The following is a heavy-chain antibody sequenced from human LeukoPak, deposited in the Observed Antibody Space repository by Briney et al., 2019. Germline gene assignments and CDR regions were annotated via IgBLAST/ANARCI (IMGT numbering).Heavy chain of an antibody. D-gene: IGHD2-2*01. V-gene: IGHV1-24*01. CDR2: FDPEDGET. J-gene: IGHJ3*02. Sequence: ASVKVSCKVSGDTLGDLSMHWVRQAPGKGLEWMGGFDPEDGETIYAQKFQGRVTMTEDTSTDTAYMGLSSLRSEDTAVYYCATGCSSTSRCYRDAFDIWGRGTMVTVSS. CDR3: ATGCSSTSRCYRDAFDI. CDR1: GDTLGDLS.